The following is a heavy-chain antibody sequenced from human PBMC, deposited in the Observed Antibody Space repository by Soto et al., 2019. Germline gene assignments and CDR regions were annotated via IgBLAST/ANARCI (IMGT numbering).Heavy chain of an antibody. D-gene: IGHD2-15*01. J-gene: IGHJ4*02. Sequence: EVQLLESGGGLVRPGESLRLSCAASGFNFNKYAMSWVRQAPGEGLEWVSGISCCGGTASYADSVKGRFIIARDDAKNTLELDMNRLRDEDTAEYYCAEADGQQWQLPHLENWGRGPLATV. V-gene: IGHV3-23*01. CDR2: ISCCGGTA. CDR1: GFNFNKYA. CDR3: AEADGQQWQLPHLEN.